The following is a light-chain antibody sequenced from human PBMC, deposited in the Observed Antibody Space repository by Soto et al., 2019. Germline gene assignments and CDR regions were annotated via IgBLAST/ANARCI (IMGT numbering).Light chain of an antibody. V-gene: IGKV1-5*03. Sequence: DIQMTQSPSTLSGSVGDRVTITCRASQNIGNYLAWYQQKIGRAPKILIYWTSNLERGVPSRFSGSGTGTEFTLTISSLQPDDFASYFCQQYISYPWTFGQGTKLEI. CDR3: QQYISYPWT. J-gene: IGKJ1*01. CDR1: QNIGNY. CDR2: WTS.